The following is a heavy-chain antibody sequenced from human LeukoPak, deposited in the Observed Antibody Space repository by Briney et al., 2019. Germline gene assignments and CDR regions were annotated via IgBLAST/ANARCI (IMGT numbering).Heavy chain of an antibody. V-gene: IGHV3-21*01. CDR1: GFTFSSYS. Sequence: GGSLRLSCAASGFTFSSYSMNWVRQAPEKGLEWVSSISSSSSYIYCADSVKGRFTISRDNAKNSLYLQMNSLRAEDTAVYYCARAAMSYSSGQESGYWGQGTLVTVSS. CDR3: ARAAMSYSSGQESGY. CDR2: ISSSSSYI. D-gene: IGHD6-19*01. J-gene: IGHJ4*02.